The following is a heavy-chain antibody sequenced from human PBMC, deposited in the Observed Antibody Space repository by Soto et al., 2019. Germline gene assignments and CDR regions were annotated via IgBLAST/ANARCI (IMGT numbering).Heavy chain of an antibody. Sequence: QVQLQQWGAGLLKPSETLSLTCAVYGGSFSGYYWSWIRQPPGKGLEWIGEINHSGSTNYNPSLKSPVTISVDTSKNQFSLKLSSVTAADTAVYYCARARYGDYAPWGQGTLVTVSS. CDR2: INHSGST. CDR3: ARARYGDYAP. CDR1: GGSFSGYY. V-gene: IGHV4-34*01. D-gene: IGHD4-17*01. J-gene: IGHJ4*02.